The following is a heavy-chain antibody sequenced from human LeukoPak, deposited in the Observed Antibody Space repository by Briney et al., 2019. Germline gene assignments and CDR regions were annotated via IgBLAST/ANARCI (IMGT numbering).Heavy chain of an antibody. Sequence: GRSLRLSCAASTFTFDDFGIHWVRQAPGKGLEWVSGLSWNSGDIGYADSVKGRFTISRDNAKNSLYLQMNGLRAEDTALYYCVKGSNGYRNGWFDSWGQGIPVTVSS. V-gene: IGHV3-9*01. J-gene: IGHJ5*01. CDR3: VKGSNGYRNGWFDS. CDR1: TFTFDDFG. CDR2: LSWNSGDI. D-gene: IGHD6-13*01.